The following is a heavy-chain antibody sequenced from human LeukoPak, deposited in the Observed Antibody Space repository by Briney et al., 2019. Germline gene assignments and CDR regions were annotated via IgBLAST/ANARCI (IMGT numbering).Heavy chain of an antibody. D-gene: IGHD2-15*01. CDR3: ARVYCSGGSCYRFDY. J-gene: IGHJ4*02. CDR2: IYYSGST. CDR1: GGSISCSSYY. Sequence: SETLSLTCTVSGGSISCSSYYWGWIRQPPGKGLEWIGSIYYSGSTYYNPSLKSRVTISVDTSKNQFSLKLSSVTAADTAVYYCARVYCSGGSCYRFDYWGQGTLVTVSS. V-gene: IGHV4-39*07.